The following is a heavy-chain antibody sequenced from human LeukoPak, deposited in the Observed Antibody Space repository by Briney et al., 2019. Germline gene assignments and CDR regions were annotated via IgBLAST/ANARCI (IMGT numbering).Heavy chain of an antibody. V-gene: IGHV4-59*01. Sequence: SETLSLTCTISGGSISSYYWSWIRQPPGKGLEWIGYIYYSGSTNYNPSLKSRVTISVDTSKNQFSLKLSSVTAADTAVYYCARDSSPTQYWGQGTLVTVSS. CDR1: GGSISSYY. CDR3: ARDSSPTQY. J-gene: IGHJ4*02. CDR2: IYYSGST.